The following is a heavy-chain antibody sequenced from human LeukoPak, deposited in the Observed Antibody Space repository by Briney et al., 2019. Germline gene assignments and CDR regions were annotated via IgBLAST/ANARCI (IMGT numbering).Heavy chain of an antibody. D-gene: IGHD2-15*01. V-gene: IGHV4-34*01. CDR1: GGSFSGYY. CDR2: INHSGST. J-gene: IGHJ4*02. CDR3: ARVRYCSGGSCYPVEYYFDY. Sequence: SETLSLTCAVYGGSFSGYYWSWLRQPPGKGLEWIGEINHSGSTNYNPSLKSRVTISVDTSKNQFSLKLSSVTAADTAVYYCARVRYCSGGSCYPVEYYFDYWGQGTLVTVSS.